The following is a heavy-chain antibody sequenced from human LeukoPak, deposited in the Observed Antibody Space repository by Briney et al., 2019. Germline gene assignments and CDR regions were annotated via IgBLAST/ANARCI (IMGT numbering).Heavy chain of an antibody. V-gene: IGHV4-59*01. J-gene: IGHJ3*02. CDR2: IYYSGST. D-gene: IGHD6-6*01. CDR3: ARFFYSSSLDAFDI. Sequence: SEXLSLTCTVSGGSISSYYWSWIRQPPGKGLEWIGYIYYSGSTNYNPSLKSRVTISVDTSKNQFSLKLSSVTAADTAVYYCARFFYSSSLDAFDIWGQGTMVTVSS. CDR1: GGSISSYY.